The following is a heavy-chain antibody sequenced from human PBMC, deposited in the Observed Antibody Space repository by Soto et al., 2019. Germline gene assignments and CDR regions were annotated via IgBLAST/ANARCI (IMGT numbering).Heavy chain of an antibody. CDR3: AGSYSRPYNAFDI. V-gene: IGHV1-18*01. J-gene: IGHJ3*02. D-gene: IGHD2-15*01. CDR2: ISPNSGNT. CDR1: GYGFLSYA. Sequence: ASVKVSCKAGGYGFLSYAISWVRQAPGQGLEWMGWISPNSGNTNYAQKLQGRVTMTTDTSTSTAYMELRSLRSDDTAVYYCAGSYSRPYNAFDIWGQGTMVTVSS.